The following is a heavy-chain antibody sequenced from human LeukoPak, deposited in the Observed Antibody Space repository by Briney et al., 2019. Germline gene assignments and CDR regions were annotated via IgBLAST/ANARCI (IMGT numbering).Heavy chain of an antibody. CDR1: GFTFSSYG. Sequence: GGTLRLSCAASGFTFSSYGMSWVRQAPGKGLEWVAFIRYDGSNKYYADSVKGRFTISRDNSKNTLYLQMNSLRAEDTAVYYCAKELKPHYYGSGERYLIDYWGQGTLVTVSS. CDR2: IRYDGSNK. CDR3: AKELKPHYYGSGERYLIDY. D-gene: IGHD3-10*01. J-gene: IGHJ4*02. V-gene: IGHV3-30*02.